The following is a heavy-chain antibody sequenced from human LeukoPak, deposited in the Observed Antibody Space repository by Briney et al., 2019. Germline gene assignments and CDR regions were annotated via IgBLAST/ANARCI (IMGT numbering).Heavy chain of an antibody. D-gene: IGHD3-10*01. CDR1: GFTFTTYN. CDR3: AKDLGRGLKMYYFDY. V-gene: IGHV3-21*04. Sequence: GGSLRLSCAASGFTFTTYNMNWVRQAPGKRLEWVSSITSSSSYTFYADSVKGRFTISRDNSKNTLYLQMNSLRAEDTAVYYCAKDLGRGLKMYYFDYWGQGTLVTVSS. CDR2: ITSSSSYT. J-gene: IGHJ4*02.